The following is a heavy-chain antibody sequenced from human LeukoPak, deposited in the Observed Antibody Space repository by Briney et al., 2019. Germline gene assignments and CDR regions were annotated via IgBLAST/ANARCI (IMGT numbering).Heavy chain of an antibody. D-gene: IGHD3-10*01. CDR1: EYTFTGYY. CDR3: ASVGITMVRGVLDY. CDR2: INPNSGGT. V-gene: IGHV1-2*02. J-gene: IGHJ4*02. Sequence: ASVKVSFKASEYTFTGYYMHCVRQGPGQGLEWMGWINPNSGGTNSAQKFQGRVTMTRDTSISTAYMELSRLRSDDTAVYYCASVGITMVRGVLDYWGQGTLVTVSS.